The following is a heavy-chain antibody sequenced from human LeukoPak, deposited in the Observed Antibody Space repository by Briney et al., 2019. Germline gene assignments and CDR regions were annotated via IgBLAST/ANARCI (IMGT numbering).Heavy chain of an antibody. D-gene: IGHD6-13*01. V-gene: IGHV4-34*01. Sequence: SETLSLTCAVYGVSFSGYYWSWIRQPPGKGLEWIGEINRRGSTNYNPSLKSRVTVSLDTSKNQFSLKLSSVTAADTAVYYCARDGTDLQPVYWGQGTLVTVSS. CDR2: INRRGST. CDR3: ARDGTDLQPVY. J-gene: IGHJ4*02. CDR1: GVSFSGYY.